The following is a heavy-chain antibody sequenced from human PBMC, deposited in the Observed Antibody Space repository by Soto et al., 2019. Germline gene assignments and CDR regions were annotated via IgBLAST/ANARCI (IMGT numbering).Heavy chain of an antibody. V-gene: IGHV4-39*01. J-gene: IGHJ4*02. CDR2: IYSSGST. D-gene: IGHD3-22*01. CDR1: GGSISSSSNYH. Sequence: SETLSLTCTVSGGSISSSSNYHWGWIRQPPGKGLEWLGNIYSSGSTYYNPSLKSRVTLSVDTSKNQFSLKLTSVTAADTAVYHCASGPNFYDRSGYQYSFDYWGQGTLVTVSS. CDR3: ASGPNFYDRSGYQYSFDY.